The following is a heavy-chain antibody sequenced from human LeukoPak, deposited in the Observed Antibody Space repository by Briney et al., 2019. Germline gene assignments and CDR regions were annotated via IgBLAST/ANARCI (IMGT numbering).Heavy chain of an antibody. J-gene: IGHJ4*02. CDR2: ISGSGNST. V-gene: IGHV3-23*01. D-gene: IGHD3-16*01. CDR3: ARSLTYICCKYFDS. Sequence: HPGGSLRLSCAASGFTFSSYAMSWVRQAPGKGLEWVSAISGSGNSTYNADSVKGRFTVSRDNSKSTLYLQMNSLRAEDTAVYYCARSLTYICCKYFDSWGRGTLVTVSS. CDR1: GFTFSSYA.